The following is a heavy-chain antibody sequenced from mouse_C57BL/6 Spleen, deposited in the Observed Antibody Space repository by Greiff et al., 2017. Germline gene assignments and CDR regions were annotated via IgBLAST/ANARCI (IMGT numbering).Heavy chain of an antibody. Sequence: VQLQQSGPELVKPGASVKISCKASGYAFSSSWMNWVKQRPGKGLEWIGRIYPGDGDTNYNGKFKGKATLTADKSSSTADMQLSSLTSEDSAVYFCAREGAVVPSFAYWGQGTLVTVSA. CDR3: AREGAVVPSFAY. CDR2: IYPGDGDT. V-gene: IGHV1-82*01. D-gene: IGHD1-1*01. J-gene: IGHJ3*01. CDR1: GYAFSSSW.